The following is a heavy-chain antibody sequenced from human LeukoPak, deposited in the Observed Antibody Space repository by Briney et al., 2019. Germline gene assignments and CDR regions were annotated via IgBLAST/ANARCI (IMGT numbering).Heavy chain of an antibody. CDR1: GGSFSGYY. V-gene: IGHV4-34*01. D-gene: IGHD3-22*01. J-gene: IGHJ6*03. Sequence: KPSETLSLTCAVYGGSFSGYYWSWIRQPPGKGLEWIGEINHSGSTNYNPSLKSRVTISVDTSKNQFSLKLSSVTAADTAVYYCARVERLSSSGYYYYYYYMDVWGKGTTVTVSS. CDR2: INHSGST. CDR3: ARVERLSSSGYYYYYYYMDV.